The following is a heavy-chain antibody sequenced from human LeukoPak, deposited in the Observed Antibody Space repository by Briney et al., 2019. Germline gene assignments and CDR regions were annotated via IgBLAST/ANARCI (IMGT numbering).Heavy chain of an antibody. CDR2: IRYDGSNK. CDR1: GFTFSSYG. CDR3: AKDDYRTVLGSSFDY. Sequence: GGSLRLSRAASGFTFSSYGMHWVRQAPGKGLEWVAFIRYDGSNKYYADSVKGRFTISRDNSKNTLYLQMNSLRAEDTAVYYCAKDDYRTVLGSSFDYWGQGTLVPVSS. D-gene: IGHD3-16*01. V-gene: IGHV3-30*02. J-gene: IGHJ4*02.